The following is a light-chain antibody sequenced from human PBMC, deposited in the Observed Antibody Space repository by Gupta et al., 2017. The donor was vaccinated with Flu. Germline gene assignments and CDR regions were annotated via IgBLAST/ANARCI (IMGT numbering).Light chain of an antibody. CDR2: GAS. CDR3: QQYNNWPPNS. V-gene: IGKV3-15*01. CDR1: QSVSSN. Sequence: VMTQSPATLSVSPGERATLSCRASQSVSSNLAWYQQKPGQAPRLLIYGASTRATGIPARFSGSGSGTEFTLTISSLQSEDFAVYYCQQYNNWPPNSFGQGTKLEIK. J-gene: IGKJ2*03.